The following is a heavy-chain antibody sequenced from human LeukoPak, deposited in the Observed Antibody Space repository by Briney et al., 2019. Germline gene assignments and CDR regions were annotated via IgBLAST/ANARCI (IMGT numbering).Heavy chain of an antibody. CDR3: VGRGSSSGSFDI. CDR1: GGSITNLDYY. V-gene: IGHV4-61*02. Sequence: SETLSPTCTVSGGSITNLDYYWTLIRQPAGKRLELIGRIYTSGGTNYNPSLKSRVTMSVDRSKNEISLHLASLTAADTALYYCVGRGSSSGSFDIWGPGTFVTVSS. J-gene: IGHJ3*02. D-gene: IGHD3-10*01. CDR2: IYTSGGT.